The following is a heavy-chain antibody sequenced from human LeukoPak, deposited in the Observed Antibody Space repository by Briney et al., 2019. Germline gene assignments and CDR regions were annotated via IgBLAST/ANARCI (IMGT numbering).Heavy chain of an antibody. CDR1: GFTVSSNY. V-gene: IGHV3-53*04. CDR2: IYSGGST. Sequence: GGSLRLSCAASGFTVSSNYMSWVRQAPGKGLEWVSVIYSGGSTYYADSVKGRFTISRHNSKNTLYLQMNSLRAEDTAVYYCARDSRGYSGYDNYYYYGMGVWGQGTTVTVSS. CDR3: ARDSRGYSGYDNYYYYGMGV. J-gene: IGHJ6*02. D-gene: IGHD5-12*01.